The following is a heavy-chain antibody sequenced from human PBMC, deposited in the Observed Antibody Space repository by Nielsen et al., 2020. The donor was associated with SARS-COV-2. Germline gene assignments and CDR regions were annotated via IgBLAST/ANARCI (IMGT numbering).Heavy chain of an antibody. V-gene: IGHV3-23*01. CDR1: KFTFNSYA. CDR3: ANGPGSWDY. J-gene: IGHJ4*02. CDR2: ISGNGDTT. Sequence: GESLKISCAASKFTFNSYAMSWVRQAPGKGLEWVSAISGNGDTTYYADFVKGRFIISRDNSKNTLYLEMNSLRADDTAVYYCANGPGSWDYWGQGTLVTVSS. D-gene: IGHD1-26*01.